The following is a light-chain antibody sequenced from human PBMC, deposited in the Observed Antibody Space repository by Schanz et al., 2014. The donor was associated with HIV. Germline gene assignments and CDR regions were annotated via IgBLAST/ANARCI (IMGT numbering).Light chain of an antibody. Sequence: EIVLTQSPAILSVSPGESATLSCRASQSVSSNLAWYQQKPGQAPRLLIYGAASRAAGIPDRFSGSGSGTDFTLTISSLQSEDFAVYYCQQYNNWPPVFGQGTKVEIK. V-gene: IGKV3D-15*01. CDR1: QSVSSN. J-gene: IGKJ1*01. CDR2: GAA. CDR3: QQYNNWPPV.